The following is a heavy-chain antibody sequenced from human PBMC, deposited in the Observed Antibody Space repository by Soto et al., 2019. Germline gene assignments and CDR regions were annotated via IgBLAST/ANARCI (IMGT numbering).Heavy chain of an antibody. CDR1: GYTFTTYD. CDR2: ISPYSGNT. J-gene: IGHJ4*02. V-gene: IGHV1-18*01. CDR3: ARSPRTVAGMRYGLDY. Sequence: ASVKVSCKASGYTFTTYDLSWVRQAHGQGLEWMGWISPYSGNTKYAQKLQGRVTMTTDTTTNTAYVELRSLRSDDTAVYYCARSPRTVAGMRYGLDYWGQGTLVTVSS. D-gene: IGHD6-19*01.